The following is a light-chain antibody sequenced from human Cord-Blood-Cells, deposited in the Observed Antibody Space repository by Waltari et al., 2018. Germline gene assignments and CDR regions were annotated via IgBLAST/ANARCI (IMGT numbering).Light chain of an antibody. CDR2: AAS. CDR1: QSISSY. CDR3: QQSYSTLALT. Sequence: DIQMTQSPSPLSASVGDRVTITCRASQSISSYLNWYQQKPGKAPKLLIYAASSLQSGVPSMFSGSGSGTDFTLTISSLQPEDFATYYCQQSYSTLALTFGGGTKVEIK. J-gene: IGKJ4*01. V-gene: IGKV1-39*01.